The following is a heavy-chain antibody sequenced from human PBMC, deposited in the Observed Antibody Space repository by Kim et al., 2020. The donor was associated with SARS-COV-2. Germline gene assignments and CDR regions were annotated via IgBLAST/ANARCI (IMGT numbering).Heavy chain of an antibody. CDR1: GGSFSGYY. D-gene: IGHD3-9*01. CDR2: INHSGST. J-gene: IGHJ4*02. V-gene: IGHV4-34*01. CDR3: ARVVGPTYILTGYKLFDY. Sequence: SETLSLTCAVYGGSFSGYYWSWIRQPPGKGLEWIGEINHSGSTNYNPSLKSRVTISVDTSKNQFSLKLSSVTAADTAVYYCARVVGPTYILTGYKLFDYWGQGTLVTVSS.